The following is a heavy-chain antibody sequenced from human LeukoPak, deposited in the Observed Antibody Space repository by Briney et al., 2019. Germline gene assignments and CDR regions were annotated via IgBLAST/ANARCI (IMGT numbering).Heavy chain of an antibody. V-gene: IGHV3-21*01. D-gene: IGHD3-3*01. J-gene: IGHJ3*02. CDR2: ISSSSGHI. CDR3: ARDYDFWSGYENSDAFDI. CDR1: GFTFSSYS. Sequence: GGSLRLSCAASGFTFSSYSMNWVRQAPGKGLEWVSSISSSSGHINYADSVKGRFTISRDNAKNSLYLQMNSLRAEDTAVYYCARDYDFWSGYENSDAFDIWGQGTMVTLSS.